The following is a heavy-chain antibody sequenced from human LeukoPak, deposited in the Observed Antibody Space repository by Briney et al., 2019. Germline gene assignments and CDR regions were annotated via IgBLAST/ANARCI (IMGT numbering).Heavy chain of an antibody. J-gene: IGHJ4*02. CDR3: ARTKAMASISYFDS. CDR2: ISSSGSTI. D-gene: IGHD5-24*01. V-gene: IGHV3-48*03. CDR1: GFTFSSYE. Sequence: GGSLRLSCAASGFTFSSYEMNWVRQAPGKGLEWVSYISSSGSTIYYADSVKGRFTISRDNAKNSLYLQMNSLRAEDTAVYYCARTKAMASISYFDSWGQGTLVTVSS.